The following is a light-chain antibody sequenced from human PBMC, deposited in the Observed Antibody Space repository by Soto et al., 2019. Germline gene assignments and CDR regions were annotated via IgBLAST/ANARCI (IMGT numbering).Light chain of an antibody. V-gene: IGKV3-11*01. J-gene: IGKJ1*01. CDR3: QQRGNWPRTWA. CDR2: DAS. Sequence: IVLTQSPPSLSLFPGERATLSCMASQSVSSYLAWYQQKPGQVPRLLIYDASLRATGIPARFTGSGSGTDFTLTISSLEPEDFAVYYCQQRGNWPRTWAFGQGTKVDIK. CDR1: QSVSSY.